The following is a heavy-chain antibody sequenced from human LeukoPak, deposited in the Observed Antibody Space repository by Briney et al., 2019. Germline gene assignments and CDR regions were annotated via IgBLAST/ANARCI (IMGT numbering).Heavy chain of an antibody. J-gene: IGHJ6*02. Sequence: GGSLRLSCAASGFTFDDYTMHWVRQAPGKGLEWVSLISWDGGSTYYADSVKGRFTISRDNSKNSLYLQMNSLRNEDTALYYCAKELETGGMDVWGQGTTVTVSS. CDR2: ISWDGGST. CDR1: GFTFDDYT. V-gene: IGHV3-43*01. D-gene: IGHD1-1*01. CDR3: AKELETGGMDV.